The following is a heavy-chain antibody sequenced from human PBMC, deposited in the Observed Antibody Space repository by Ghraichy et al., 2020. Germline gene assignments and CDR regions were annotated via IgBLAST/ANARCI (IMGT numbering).Heavy chain of an antibody. D-gene: IGHD1-26*01. CDR2: IYSGGDA. CDR3: ARGLLRALDS. Sequence: GESLNISCAASGFTANSNFMNWVRQAPGKGPEWVSVIYSGGDAYYADSVWGRFTISRDNSKNTVYLQMNSLRVEDTAVYYCARGLLRALDSWGQGTLVTVSS. J-gene: IGHJ4*02. V-gene: IGHV3-53*01. CDR1: GFTANSNF.